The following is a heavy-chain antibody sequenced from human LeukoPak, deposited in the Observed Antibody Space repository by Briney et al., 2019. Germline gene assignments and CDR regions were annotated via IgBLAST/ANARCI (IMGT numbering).Heavy chain of an antibody. CDR3: ARRSGIAVAGAFDY. D-gene: IGHD6-19*01. V-gene: IGHV3-30*03. Sequence: GGSLRLSCGASGFIFRTYGMHWVRQAPGKGLEWVAVISFDGSYKYYIDSVKGRFTISRDNSKNTLYLQMNSLRAEDTAVYCCARRSGIAVAGAFDYWGQGTLVTVSS. J-gene: IGHJ4*02. CDR2: ISFDGSYK. CDR1: GFIFRTYG.